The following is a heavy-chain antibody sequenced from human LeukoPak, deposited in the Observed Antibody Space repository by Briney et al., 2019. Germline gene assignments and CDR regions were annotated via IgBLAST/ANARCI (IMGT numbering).Heavy chain of an antibody. J-gene: IGHJ4*02. D-gene: IGHD1-1*01. CDR3: ARELERLAFDY. CDR2: ISYDGSNK. CDR1: GFTFSSYA. Sequence: PGRSLRLSCAASGFTFSSYAMHWVRQAPGKGLEWVAVISYDGSNKYYADSVKGRFTISRDNSKNTLYLQMNSLRAEDTAVYYCARELERLAFDYWGQGTLVTVSS. V-gene: IGHV3-30-3*01.